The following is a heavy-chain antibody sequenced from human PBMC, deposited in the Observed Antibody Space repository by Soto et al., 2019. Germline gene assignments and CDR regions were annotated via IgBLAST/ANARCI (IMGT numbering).Heavy chain of an antibody. Sequence: SETLSLTCTVSGGSISSYYWSWIRQPPGKGLEWIGYIYYSGSTNYNPSLKSRVTISVDTSKNQFSLKLSSVTAADTAVYYCARCAMVRGVIYYYYYGMDVWGQGTTVTVSS. CDR1: GGSISSYY. CDR3: ARCAMVRGVIYYYYYGMDV. J-gene: IGHJ6*02. D-gene: IGHD3-10*01. CDR2: IYYSGST. V-gene: IGHV4-59*01.